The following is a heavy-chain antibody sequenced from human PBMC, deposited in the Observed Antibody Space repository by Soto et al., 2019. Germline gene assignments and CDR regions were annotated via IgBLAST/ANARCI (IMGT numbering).Heavy chain of an antibody. V-gene: IGHV3-30*18. D-gene: IGHD3-22*01. CDR2: ISYDGSNK. J-gene: IGHJ6*02. Sequence: PGGSLRLSCAASGFTFSSYGMHWVRQAPGKGLEWVAVISYDGSNKYYADSVKGRFTISRDNSKNTLYLQMNSLRAEDTAVYYCAKGLARREYYDSSGQKPSYGMDVRGQGTTVTVSS. CDR3: AKGLARREYYDSSGQKPSYGMDV. CDR1: GFTFSSYG.